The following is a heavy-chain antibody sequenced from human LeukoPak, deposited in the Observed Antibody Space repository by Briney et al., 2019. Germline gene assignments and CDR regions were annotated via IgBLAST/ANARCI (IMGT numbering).Heavy chain of an antibody. J-gene: IGHJ5*02. D-gene: IGHD6-19*01. CDR2: IYYSGST. CDR1: GGSISSSSYY. CDR3: ARDSDHSSGWANWFDP. V-gene: IGHV4-39*07. Sequence: PSETLSLTCTVSGGSISSSSYYWGWIRQPPGKGLEWIGSIYYSGSTYYNPSLKSRVTISVDTSKNQFSLKLSSVTAADTAVYYCARDSDHSSGWANWFDPWGQGTLVTVSS.